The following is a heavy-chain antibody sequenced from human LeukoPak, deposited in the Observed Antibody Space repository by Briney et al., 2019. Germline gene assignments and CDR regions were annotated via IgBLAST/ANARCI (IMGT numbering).Heavy chain of an antibody. CDR1: GFTFSSYG. CDR2: ISYDGSNK. V-gene: IGHV3-30*18. Sequence: GGSLRLSCAASGFTFSSYGMHWVRQAPGKGLEWVAVISYDGSNKYYADSVKGRFTISRDNSKNTLYLQMNSLRAEDTAVYYCAKYFHDYDILTGYATWDYWGQGTLVTVSS. J-gene: IGHJ4*02. CDR3: AKYFHDYDILTGYATWDY. D-gene: IGHD3-9*01.